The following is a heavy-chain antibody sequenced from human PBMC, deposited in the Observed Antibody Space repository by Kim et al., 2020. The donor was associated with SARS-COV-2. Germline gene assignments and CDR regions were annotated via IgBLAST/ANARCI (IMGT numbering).Heavy chain of an antibody. D-gene: IGHD3-22*01. V-gene: IGHV4-39*01. Sequence: SETLSLTCTVSGGSISISSYYWGWIRQPPGKGLEWIGSIYYSGSTYYNPSLKSRVTISVDTSRDQFSLKLSSVTAADTAVYYCARQAWSYDSSGPDYDFDYWGQGTLVTVSS. J-gene: IGHJ4*02. CDR3: ARQAWSYDSSGPDYDFDY. CDR2: IYYSGST. CDR1: GGSISISSYY.